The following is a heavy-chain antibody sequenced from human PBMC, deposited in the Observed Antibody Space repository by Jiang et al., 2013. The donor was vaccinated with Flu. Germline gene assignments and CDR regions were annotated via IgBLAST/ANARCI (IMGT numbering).Heavy chain of an antibody. D-gene: IGHD3-10*01. J-gene: IGHJ4*02. Sequence: KPTQTLTLTCTFSGFSLSTSGVGVGWIRQPPGKALEWLALIYWDDDKRYSPFLKSRLTITKDTSKNQVILTMTNMDPVDTATYYCTHRDSGNYLADYWGQGTLVTVSS. CDR1: GFSLSTSGVG. CDR2: IYWDDDK. CDR3: THRDSGNYLADY. V-gene: IGHV2-5*02.